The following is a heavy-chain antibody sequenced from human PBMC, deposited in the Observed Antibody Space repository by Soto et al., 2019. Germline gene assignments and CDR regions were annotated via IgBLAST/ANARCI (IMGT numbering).Heavy chain of an antibody. D-gene: IGHD3-9*01. Sequence: PSETLSLTCAVYGGSFSGYYWSWIRQPPGKGLEWIGEINHSGSTNYNPSLKGRVTISVDTSKNQFSLKLSSVTAADTAVYYCARNLQEVGYYDILTGYYPPSFDYWGQGTLVTVSS. CDR3: ARNLQEVGYYDILTGYYPPSFDY. J-gene: IGHJ4*02. CDR1: GGSFSGYY. V-gene: IGHV4-34*01. CDR2: INHSGST.